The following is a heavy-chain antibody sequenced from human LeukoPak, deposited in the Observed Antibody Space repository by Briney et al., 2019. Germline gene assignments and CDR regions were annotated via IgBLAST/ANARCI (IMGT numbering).Heavy chain of an antibody. D-gene: IGHD3-16*01. CDR2: INPDGSGK. J-gene: IGHJ4*02. V-gene: IGHV3-7*01. CDR3: ASWGAGGNS. CDR1: GFTLGTYW. Sequence: GGSLRLSCEASGFTLGTYWMNWVRQVPGKGLDWVANINPDGSGKRYVDSVKGRFTIARDNADNSLSLQMNSLRAEDMAVYYCASWGAGGNSWGQGTLVTVSS.